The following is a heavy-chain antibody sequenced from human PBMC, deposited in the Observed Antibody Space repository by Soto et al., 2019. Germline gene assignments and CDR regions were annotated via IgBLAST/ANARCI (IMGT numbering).Heavy chain of an antibody. Sequence: QVQLVQSGAEVKEPGSSVKVSCKASGGTFNSDTINWVRQAPGQGLEWMGRINSILGISNYAQKFQGRIAITADKSTNSGDMELSTLRYEDTAVYCCARGPVRGMGGDSWGPGTLVTVSS. CDR1: GGTFNSDT. J-gene: IGHJ5*01. V-gene: IGHV1-69*02. D-gene: IGHD3-16*01. CDR3: ARGPVRGMGGDS. CDR2: INSILGIS.